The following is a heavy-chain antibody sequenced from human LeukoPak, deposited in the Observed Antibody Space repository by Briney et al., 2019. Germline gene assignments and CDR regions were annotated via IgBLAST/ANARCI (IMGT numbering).Heavy chain of an antibody. V-gene: IGHV3-23*01. CDR1: GFTFTTFT. CDR3: ARDIQLST. D-gene: IGHD5-24*01. Sequence: QPGEPLRLSCAASGFTFTTFTMNWVRQAPGKGLEWVSAINRGGGGTYYADSVKGRFTISRDNSKDTLYLQMNSLRAEDTAIYYCARDIQLSTWGLGTMVTVSS. CDR2: INRGGGGT. J-gene: IGHJ3*01.